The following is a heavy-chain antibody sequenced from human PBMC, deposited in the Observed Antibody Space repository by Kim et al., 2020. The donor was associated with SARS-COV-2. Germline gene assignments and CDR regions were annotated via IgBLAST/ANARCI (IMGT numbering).Heavy chain of an antibody. CDR2: ISGYNGNT. CDR1: GYSFTSYG. D-gene: IGHD3-22*01. Sequence: ASVKVSCKASGYSFTSYGISWVRQAPGEGLEWMAWISGYNGNTNYAQKFQGRVTMTTDTSTSTAYMELRSLRSDDTAVFYCARDPSSSPNYFDSTGGFDYWGQGTLVTVSS. CDR3: ARDPSSSPNYFDSTGGFDY. V-gene: IGHV1-18*01. J-gene: IGHJ4*02.